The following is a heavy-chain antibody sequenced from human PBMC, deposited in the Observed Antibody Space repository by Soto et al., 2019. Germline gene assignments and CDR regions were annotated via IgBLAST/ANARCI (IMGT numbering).Heavy chain of an antibody. J-gene: IGHJ4*02. V-gene: IGHV3-30*03. CDR3: ARSTYCNGGSCYPQY. Sequence: GGSLRLSCEGPGFTFSDYGFHWVRQAPGKGLEWVAMISYDGSDRYYRDSVQGRFTISRDDSKNTVFLQMNSLRTEDTAMYYCARSTYCNGGSCYPQYWGPGTLVTVSS. CDR2: ISYDGSDR. D-gene: IGHD2-15*01. CDR1: GFTFSDYG.